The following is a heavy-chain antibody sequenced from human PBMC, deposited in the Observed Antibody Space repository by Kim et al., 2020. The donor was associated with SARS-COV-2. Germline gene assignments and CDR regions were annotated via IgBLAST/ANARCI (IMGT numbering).Heavy chain of an antibody. CDR3: FYYCGGDCYSGAY. CDR2: IKSKTDGGTT. D-gene: IGHD2-21*02. CDR1: GFTFSNAW. J-gene: IGHJ4*02. V-gene: IGHV3-15*01. Sequence: GGSLRLSCAASGFTFSNAWMTWVRQAPGQGLEWVGRIKSKTDGGTTDYAAPVNGRFSISRDDSKNTVFLQMNSLKTEDTAVYYCFYYCGGDCYSGAYWGQGTLVTVSS.